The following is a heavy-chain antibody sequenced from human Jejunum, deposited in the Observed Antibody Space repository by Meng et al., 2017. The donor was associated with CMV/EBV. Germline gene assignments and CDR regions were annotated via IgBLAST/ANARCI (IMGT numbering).Heavy chain of an antibody. V-gene: IGHV3-74*01. J-gene: IGHJ4*02. CDR2: KSDDGSTT. D-gene: IGHD4-17*01. Sequence: VVRGVEFVTQGRYLGLSCAVSGFNFSSDWMKWVRQVPGEGVVWGLRKSDDGSTTTYADSVQGRFSIYRANAKNTLSLEMTSLRAEDTAVYYCARATRVKWPYFDYWGQGTLVTVSS. CDR3: ARATRVKWPYFDY. CDR1: GFNFSSDW.